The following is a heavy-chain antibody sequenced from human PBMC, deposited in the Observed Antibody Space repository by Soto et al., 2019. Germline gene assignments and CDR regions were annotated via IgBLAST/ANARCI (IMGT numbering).Heavy chain of an antibody. CDR2: IYWDDDK. CDR3: AHRDXXRFYFDY. Sequence: QITLKESGPTVVKPTQTLTLTCTLSGFSLSXXXXXXXXXXXXXXXALEWLALIYWDDDKRYSPSLKNRLTIXXXXXXXXXXXTXXXXXXXXXXXXXCAHRDXXRFYFDYWGQGTLVTVTS. J-gene: IGHJ4*02. V-gene: IGHV2-5*02. CDR1: GFSLSXXXXX.